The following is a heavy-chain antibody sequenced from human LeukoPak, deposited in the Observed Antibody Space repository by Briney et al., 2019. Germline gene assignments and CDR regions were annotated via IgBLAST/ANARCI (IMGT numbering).Heavy chain of an antibody. J-gene: IGHJ4*02. CDR1: GFTFNIYT. CDR2: ISGSGGST. Sequence: GGSLRLSCAASGFTFNIYTMSWVRQAPGKGLEWVSVISGSGGSTYSADSVKGRFTISRDNSKNTLYLQMNSLRAEDTAVYFCAKSQDGGRLFHFDYWGQGTLVTVSS. CDR3: AKSQDGGRLFHFDY. D-gene: IGHD1-26*01. V-gene: IGHV3-23*01.